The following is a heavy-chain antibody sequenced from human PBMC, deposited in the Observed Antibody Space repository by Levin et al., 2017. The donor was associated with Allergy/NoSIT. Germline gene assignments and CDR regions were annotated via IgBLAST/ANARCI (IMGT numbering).Heavy chain of an antibody. D-gene: IGHD2/OR15-2a*01. CDR1: GFTFSRYL. CDR3: ARGLFETTYYSLGA. Sequence: EASVKVSCAASGFTFSRYLMHWVRQAPGKGLVWVSRINIDGSTTDYADSVKGRFTISRDSAKSTLYLQMSSLRAEDTAVYYCARGLFETTYYSLGAWGQGTLVTVSS. V-gene: IGHV3-74*01. CDR2: INIDGSTT. J-gene: IGHJ5*02.